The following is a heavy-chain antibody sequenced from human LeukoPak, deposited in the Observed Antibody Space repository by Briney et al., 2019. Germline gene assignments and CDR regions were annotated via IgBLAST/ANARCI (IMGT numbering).Heavy chain of an antibody. CDR1: GFTVSSNY. J-gene: IGHJ4*02. CDR2: IYSGGST. D-gene: IGHD3-10*01. CDR3: AKRYYGSGNYDPLFEY. V-gene: IGHV3-53*01. Sequence: QSGGSLRLSCAASGFTVSSNYMSWVRQAPGKGLEWVSVIYSGGSTYYADSVKGRFTISRDNSKNTLYLQMNSLRAEDTAVYYCAKRYYGSGNYDPLFEYWGQGTLVTVSS.